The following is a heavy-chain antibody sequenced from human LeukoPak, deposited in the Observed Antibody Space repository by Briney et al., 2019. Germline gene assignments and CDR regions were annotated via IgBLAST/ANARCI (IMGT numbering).Heavy chain of an antibody. D-gene: IGHD3-22*01. CDR1: GGSISSYY. CDR2: IYYSGST. Sequence: SETLSLTCTVSGGSISSYYWSWIRQPPGKGLEWIGYIYYSGSTNYNPSLKSRVTISVDTSKNQFSPKLSSVTAADTAVYYCARGHYYDTFFDIWGQGTMVTVSS. CDR3: ARGHYYDTFFDI. J-gene: IGHJ3*02. V-gene: IGHV4-59*01.